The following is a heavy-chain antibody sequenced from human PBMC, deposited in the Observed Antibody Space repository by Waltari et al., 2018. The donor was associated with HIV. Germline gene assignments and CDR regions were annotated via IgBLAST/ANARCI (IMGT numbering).Heavy chain of an antibody. V-gene: IGHV1-69*01. J-gene: IGHJ2*01. CDR2: ISPVFGTT. CDR1: GGTFNNYA. Sequence: VQLVQSGAEVKTPGSSVKVSCKASGGTFNNYATTWLRQDPGQGLEGRGGISPVFGTTNYAQKFQGRRTIFADESTSTGYMELSSLGSEDTAVYYCARMATVVDWYFDLWGRGTLVTVSS. CDR3: ARMATVVDWYFDL. D-gene: IGHD2-15*01.